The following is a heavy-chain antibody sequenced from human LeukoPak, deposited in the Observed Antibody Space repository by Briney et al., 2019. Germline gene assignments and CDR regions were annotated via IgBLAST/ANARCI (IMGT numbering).Heavy chain of an antibody. J-gene: IGHJ3*02. CDR3: AREGVLPGYYDTDETGAFDI. V-gene: IGHV1-18*01. Sequence: ASVKVSCKASGYTFTSYGISWVRQAPGQGLEWMGWISAYNGNTNYAQKLQGRVTMTTDTSTSTAYMELRSLRSDDTAVYYCAREGVLPGYYDTDETGAFDIWGQGTMVTVSS. CDR1: GYTFTSYG. D-gene: IGHD3-22*01. CDR2: ISAYNGNT.